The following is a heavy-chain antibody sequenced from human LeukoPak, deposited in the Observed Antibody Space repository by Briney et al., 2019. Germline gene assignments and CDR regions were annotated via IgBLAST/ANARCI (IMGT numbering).Heavy chain of an antibody. J-gene: IGHJ5*02. CDR2: IDKKDKGYATAT. CDR1: GVTFSGTS. CDR3: TRHSGTYNWFDP. V-gene: IGHV3-73*01. Sequence: PGGSLRLSCAATGVTFSGTSIHSVRQSSGKGLEWVGQIDKKDKGYATATAYAASVKGRFTISTDNSINTAYLQKKSLKTGDTAFYYCTRHSGTYNWFDPWGQGTLVTVSS. D-gene: IGHD1-26*01.